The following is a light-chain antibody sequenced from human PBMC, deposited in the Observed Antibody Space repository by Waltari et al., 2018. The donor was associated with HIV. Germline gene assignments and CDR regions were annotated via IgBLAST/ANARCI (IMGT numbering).Light chain of an antibody. CDR3: YSTDSSGSRWV. CDR2: EDS. Sequence: SDELTQPPSASVSPGQTARIPCSGDALPTKYAYWYQQKSGQAPVLVIYEDSKRPSVIPERFSGSSAGTMATLTINEAQVEDEADYYCYSTDSSGSRWVFGGGTKLTVL. CDR1: ALPTKY. V-gene: IGLV3-10*01. J-gene: IGLJ3*02.